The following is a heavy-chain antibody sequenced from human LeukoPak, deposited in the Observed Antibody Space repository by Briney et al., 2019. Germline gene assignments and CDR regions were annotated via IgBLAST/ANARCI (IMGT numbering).Heavy chain of an antibody. D-gene: IGHD3-16*01. V-gene: IGHV1-8*03. CDR3: ATAGGDPDAFDI. J-gene: IGHJ3*02. CDR1: GYTFTSYY. Sequence: ASVKVSCKASGYTFTSYYMHWVRQATGQGLEWMGWMNPNSGNTGYAQKFQGRVTITRNTSISTAYMELSSLRSEDTAVYYCATAGGDPDAFDIWGQGTMVTVSS. CDR2: MNPNSGNT.